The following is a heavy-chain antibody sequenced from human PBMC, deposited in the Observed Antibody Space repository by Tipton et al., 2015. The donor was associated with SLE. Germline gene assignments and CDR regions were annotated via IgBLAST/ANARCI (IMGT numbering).Heavy chain of an antibody. J-gene: IGHJ3*02. CDR3: ARLGPTGDLGDAFDI. Sequence: GKPSQTLSLTCAISGDSVSSNSAAWNWIRQSPSRGLEWLGGTYYRSKWYNDYAVSVKSRITINPDTSKNQFSLQVNSVTPEDTAVYYCARLGPTGDLGDAFDIWGQGTMVTVSS. CDR2: TYYRSKWYN. D-gene: IGHD7-27*01. CDR1: GDSVSSNSAA. V-gene: IGHV6-1*01.